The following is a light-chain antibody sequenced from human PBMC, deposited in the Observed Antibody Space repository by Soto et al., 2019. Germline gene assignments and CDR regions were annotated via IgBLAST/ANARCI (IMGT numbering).Light chain of an antibody. Sequence: DIQMTQSPSTLSASVGDRVTITCRASQSISSWLAWYQQKPGKAPKLLIYKASSLERGVSSRFSGSGSGTEFTLTNSSLQPDDFATYYCQQYNSYPWTFGQGTKVEIK. CDR1: QSISSW. CDR2: KAS. J-gene: IGKJ1*01. CDR3: QQYNSYPWT. V-gene: IGKV1-5*03.